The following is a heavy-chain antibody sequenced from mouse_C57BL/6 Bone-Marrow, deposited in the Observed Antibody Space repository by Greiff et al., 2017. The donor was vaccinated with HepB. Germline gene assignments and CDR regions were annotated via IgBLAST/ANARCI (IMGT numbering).Heavy chain of an antibody. J-gene: IGHJ4*01. Sequence: EVKLMESGPELVKPGASVKIPCKASGYTFPDYNMDWVKQSHGKSLEWIGDINPNNGGTIYNQKFKGKATLTVDKSSSTAYMELRSLTSEDTAVYYCARSWDLYYYAMDYWGQGTSVTVSS. CDR1: GYTFPDYN. D-gene: IGHD4-1*01. CDR2: INPNNGGT. CDR3: ARSWDLYYYAMDY. V-gene: IGHV1-18*01.